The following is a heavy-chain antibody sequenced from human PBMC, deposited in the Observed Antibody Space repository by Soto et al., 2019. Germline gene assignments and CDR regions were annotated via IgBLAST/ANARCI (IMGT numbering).Heavy chain of an antibody. J-gene: IGHJ4*02. V-gene: IGHV3-74*01. Sequence: GGSLRLSCAASGFTFSSYWMHWVRQAPGMGLVWVSRINSDGSSTNYADSVKGRFTISRDNSKNTLYLQMNSLRAEDTAVYYCATILETYYYDSSGYYLPSLPLYWGQGTLVTVSS. CDR3: ATILETYYYDSSGYYLPSLPLY. D-gene: IGHD3-22*01. CDR2: INSDGSST. CDR1: GFTFSSYW.